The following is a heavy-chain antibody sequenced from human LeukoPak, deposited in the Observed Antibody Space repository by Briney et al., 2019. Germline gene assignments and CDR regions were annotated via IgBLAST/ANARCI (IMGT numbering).Heavy chain of an antibody. CDR2: ISYSGST. CDR3: ARDLGADGYNLRNWFDP. V-gene: IGHV4-31*03. D-gene: IGHD5-24*01. J-gene: IGHJ5*02. CDR1: GGSISSGAYY. Sequence: SETLSLTCTVSGGSISSGAYYWSWIRQHPGKGLEWIGYISYSGSTYYNPSLKSRVTISVDMSKNQFSLKLSSVTAADTAVYHCARDLGADGYNLRNWFDPWGQGTLVTVSS.